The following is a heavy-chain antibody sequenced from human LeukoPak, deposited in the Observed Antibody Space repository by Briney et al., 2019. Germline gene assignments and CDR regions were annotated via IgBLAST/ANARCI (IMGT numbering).Heavy chain of an antibody. CDR2: VDPEDGET. V-gene: IGHV1-69-2*01. D-gene: IGHD2-2*01. CDR3: ATGGYCSSTSCYAAYYYYGMDV. J-gene: IGHJ6*04. CDR1: GYTFTDYY. Sequence: ASVKVSRKVSGYTFTDYYMHWVQQAPGKGLEWMGLVDPEDGETIYAEKFQGRVTITADTSTDTAYMELSSLRSEDTAVYYCATGGYCSSTSCYAAYYYYGMDVWGKGTTVTVFS.